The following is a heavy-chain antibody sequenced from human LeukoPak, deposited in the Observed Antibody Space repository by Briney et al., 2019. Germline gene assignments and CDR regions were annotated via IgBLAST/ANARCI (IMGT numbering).Heavy chain of an antibody. V-gene: IGHV3-30*02. Sequence: GGSLRLSCATSGFTFSSSGMHWVRQAPGKGLEWVAFIRYDGSVKNYADSVKGRPTISRDNSNNTLYLQMNSLRVEDTAVYYCAKDRLYWFDPWGQGTLVTVSS. J-gene: IGHJ5*02. D-gene: IGHD3-10*01. CDR1: GFTFSSSG. CDR2: IRYDGSVK. CDR3: AKDRLYWFDP.